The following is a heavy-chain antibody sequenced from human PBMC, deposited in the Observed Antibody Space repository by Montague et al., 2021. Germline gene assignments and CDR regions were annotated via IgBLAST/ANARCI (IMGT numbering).Heavy chain of an antibody. D-gene: IGHD3-10*01. Sequence: SETLSLTCAVSGGPFSGYFWSWVRQPPGRGLEWIGEINYGGTTSNPSLRGRITMSLDTSRNQFSLNLSSVTAADTAVYYCAKQDYFVSGTSYKGFDPWGQGILVTVSS. V-gene: IGHV4-34*10. J-gene: IGHJ5*02. CDR1: GGPFSGYF. CDR2: INYGGTT. CDR3: AKQDYFVSGTSYKGFDP.